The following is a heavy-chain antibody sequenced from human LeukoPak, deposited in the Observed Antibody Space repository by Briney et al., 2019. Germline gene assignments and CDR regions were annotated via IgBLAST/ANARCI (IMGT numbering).Heavy chain of an antibody. CDR2: INPNSGGT. Sequence: GASVKVSCKASGYTFTGYYMHWVRQAPGQGLEWMGWINPNSGGTNYAQKFQGRVTMTRETSISTAYMELSRLRSDDTAVYYCARDGPIMITFGGVIVRSDAFDIWGQGTMVTVSS. CDR3: ARDGPIMITFGGVIVRSDAFDI. D-gene: IGHD3-16*02. V-gene: IGHV1-2*02. J-gene: IGHJ3*02. CDR1: GYTFTGYY.